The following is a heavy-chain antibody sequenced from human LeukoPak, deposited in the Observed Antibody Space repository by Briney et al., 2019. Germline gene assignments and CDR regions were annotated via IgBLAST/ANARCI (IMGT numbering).Heavy chain of an antibody. Sequence: GGSLRLSCAASGFTFSSYGMHWVRQAPGKGLEWVAFIRYDGSNKYYADSVKGRFTISRDNSKNTLYLQMNSLRAEDTAVYYCAKTYTTMTTVVYAFDIWGQGTMVTVSS. V-gene: IGHV3-30*02. CDR3: AKTYTTMTTVVYAFDI. D-gene: IGHD4-23*01. J-gene: IGHJ3*02. CDR2: IRYDGSNK. CDR1: GFTFSSYG.